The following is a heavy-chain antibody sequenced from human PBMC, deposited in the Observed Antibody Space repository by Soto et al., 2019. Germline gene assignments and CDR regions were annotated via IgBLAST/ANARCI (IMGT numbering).Heavy chain of an antibody. CDR1: GFTFSDSG. CDR3: AKYVRYCLGSGCSPEAMDV. V-gene: IGHV3-30*18. D-gene: IGHD2-15*01. Sequence: QVHLVESGGGVVQPGRSLRLSCVASGFTFSDSGMHWVRQAPGKGLEWVAAISYDGSNKHYADSVNDRVTISRDNSKNTLTLQMNSLRDEDKAVYYCAKYVRYCLGSGCSPEAMDVWGQGTMVSVSS. J-gene: IGHJ3*01. CDR2: ISYDGSNK.